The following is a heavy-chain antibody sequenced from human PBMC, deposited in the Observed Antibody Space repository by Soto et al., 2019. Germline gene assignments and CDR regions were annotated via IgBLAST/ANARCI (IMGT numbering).Heavy chain of an antibody. V-gene: IGHV4-59*01. Sequence: TSETLSLTCTVSGGSISSYYWSWIRQPPGKGLEWIGYINYSGSTNYNPSLKSRVTISVNTSKNQFSLKLSSVTAADTAVYYCARAPYSRPPNFDTWGQGTLVTVSS. J-gene: IGHJ4*02. CDR2: INYSGST. CDR3: ARAPYSRPPNFDT. D-gene: IGHD6-13*01. CDR1: GGSISSYY.